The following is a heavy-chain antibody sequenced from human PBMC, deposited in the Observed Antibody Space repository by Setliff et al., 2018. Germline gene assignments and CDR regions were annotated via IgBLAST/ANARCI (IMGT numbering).Heavy chain of an antibody. Sequence: ASVKVSCKTSAYSFSGYYIHWVRQAPGQGLEWMGWMNTNSGDTKYTQKFQGRATMTRDTSISTAYMELSRLRSDDTALYSCAKTKGFVEGWLDPWGQGTLVTVSS. CDR3: AKTKGFVEGWLDP. D-gene: IGHD1-1*01. CDR1: AYSFSGYY. J-gene: IGHJ5*02. CDR2: MNTNSGDT. V-gene: IGHV1-2*02.